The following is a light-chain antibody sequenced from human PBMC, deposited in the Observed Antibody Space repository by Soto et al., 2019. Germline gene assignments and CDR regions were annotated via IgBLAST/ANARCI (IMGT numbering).Light chain of an antibody. V-gene: IGKV1-9*01. CDR3: QQLNSYQLT. Sequence: IQLTHSPSSLSASVGDRVTITCRASQGISSYLAWYQQKQGKAPKLLIYAASTLQSVVPSRFSGSGSGTYLTLTISSLQPEDFVTHYCQQLNSYQLTPVGGSKLDI. CDR1: QGISSY. J-gene: IGKJ4*01. CDR2: AAS.